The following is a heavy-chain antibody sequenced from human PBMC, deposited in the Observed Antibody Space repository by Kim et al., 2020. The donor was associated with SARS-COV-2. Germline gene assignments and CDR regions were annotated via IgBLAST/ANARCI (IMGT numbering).Heavy chain of an antibody. CDR2: IIPIFGTA. D-gene: IGHD2-2*01. CDR3: ARDQIVVVPAAISTYYYGMDV. V-gene: IGHV1-69*13. CDR1: GGTFSSYA. Sequence: SVKVSCKASGGTFSSYAISWVRQAPGQGLEWMGGIIPIFGTANYAQKFQGSVTITADESTSTAYMELSSLRSEDTAVYYCARDQIVVVPAAISTYYYGMDVWGQGTTVTVSS. J-gene: IGHJ6*02.